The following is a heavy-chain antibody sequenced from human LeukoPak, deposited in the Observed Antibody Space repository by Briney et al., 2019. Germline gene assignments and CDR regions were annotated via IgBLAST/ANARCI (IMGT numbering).Heavy chain of an antibody. D-gene: IGHD1-20*01. CDR1: GFTFSSYW. CDR3: ARVTVSSSEVIFDY. V-gene: IGHV3-74*01. CDR2: INSDGSTI. J-gene: IGHJ4*02. Sequence: PGGSLRLSCAASGFTFSSYWMHWVRQAPGMGLVWVSRINSDGSTITYADSVKGRFTISRDNAKNTLYLQMNSLRAEDTAVYYCARVTVSSSEVIFDYWGQGSLVTVSS.